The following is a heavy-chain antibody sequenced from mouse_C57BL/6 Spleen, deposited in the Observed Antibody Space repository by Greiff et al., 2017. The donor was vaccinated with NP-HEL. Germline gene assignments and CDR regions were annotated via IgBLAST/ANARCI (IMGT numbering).Heavy chain of an antibody. CDR3: YDYDAWFAD. J-gene: IGHJ3*01. CDR1: GYAFSSSW. Sequence: VQLQQSGPELVKPGASVKISCKASGYAFSSSWMNWVKQRPGKGLEWIGRIYPGDGDTNYNGKFKGKATLTADKSSSTAYMQLSSLTSEDSAVYFCYDYDAWFADWGQGTLVTVSA. CDR2: IYPGDGDT. D-gene: IGHD2-4*01. V-gene: IGHV1-82*01.